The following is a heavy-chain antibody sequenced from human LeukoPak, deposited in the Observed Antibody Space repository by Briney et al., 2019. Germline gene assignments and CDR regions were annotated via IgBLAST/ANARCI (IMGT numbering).Heavy chain of an antibody. J-gene: IGHJ6*03. V-gene: IGHV3-7*01. D-gene: IGHD3-22*01. Sequence: GGSLRLSCAASGLTFSSYWMRWVRQAPGKGLEWVANIKQDGSEKYYVDSVKGRFTISRDNAKNPLYLQMNSLRAEDTAVYYCARADLDSSGYDYNHYYYYMDVWGKGTTVTVSS. CDR3: ARADLDSSGYDYNHYYYYMDV. CDR1: GLTFSSYW. CDR2: IKQDGSEK.